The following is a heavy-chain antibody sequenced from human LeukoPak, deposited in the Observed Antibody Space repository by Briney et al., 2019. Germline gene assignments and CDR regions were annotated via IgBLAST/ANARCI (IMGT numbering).Heavy chain of an antibody. V-gene: IGHV4-59*08. J-gene: IGHJ4*02. D-gene: IGHD3-22*01. CDR2: IYRSGST. CDR1: GDSICSFL. CDR3: ARHHPGGYADTGYYYYFDY. Sequence: PSETLSLTCTVSGDSICSFLWSWLRQPPGKGLEWIGYIYRSGSTNYNPSLKSRVTISADTSKNQFSLTLTSVTAADTAVYYCARHHPGGYADTGYYYYFDYWGQGTLVTVSS.